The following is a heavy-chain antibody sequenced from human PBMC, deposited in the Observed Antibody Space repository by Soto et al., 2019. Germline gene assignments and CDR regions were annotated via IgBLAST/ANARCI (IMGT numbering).Heavy chain of an antibody. CDR3: ARGTSWQLPFDY. CDR1: SDSISSCY. D-gene: IGHD6-13*01. J-gene: IGHJ4*02. CDR2: ISYSGST. Sequence: SETLSLTCTVSSDSISSCYWSWIRQPPGKRLEWIGYISYSGSTDYNPSLKSRVTISGDTSKNQFSLKVSSVTAADMAVYYCARGTSWQLPFDYWGQGTLVTVSS. V-gene: IGHV4-59*01.